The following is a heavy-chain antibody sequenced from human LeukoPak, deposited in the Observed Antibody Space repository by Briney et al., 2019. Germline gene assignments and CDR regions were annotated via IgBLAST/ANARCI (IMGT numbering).Heavy chain of an antibody. D-gene: IGHD6-6*01. J-gene: IGHJ4*02. V-gene: IGHV3-33*08. CDR1: GFTFSSYG. CDR3: ARDLGGLSVIAAQDY. CDR2: IWYDGSNK. Sequence: GGSLRLSCVASGFTFSSYGMHWVRQAPGKGLEWVAVIWYDGSNKYYADSVKGRFTISRDNSKNTLYLQMNSLRAEDTAVYYCARDLGGLSVIAAQDYWGQGTLVTVSS.